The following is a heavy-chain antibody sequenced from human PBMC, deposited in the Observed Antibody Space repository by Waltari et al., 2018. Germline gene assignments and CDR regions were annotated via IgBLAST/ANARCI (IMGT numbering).Heavy chain of an antibody. J-gene: IGHJ3*02. CDR3: ASLPRYYDSSGYSRPQDAFDI. CDR2: ISSSSSYI. D-gene: IGHD3-22*01. V-gene: IGHV3-21*01. CDR1: GFTFSSYS. Sequence: EVQLVESGGGLVKPGGSLRLSCAASGFTFSSYSMNWVRQAPGKGLEWVSSISSSSSYIYYADSVKGRFTISRDNAKNSLYRQMNSLRAEDTAVYYCASLPRYYDSSGYSRPQDAFDIWGQGTMVTVSS.